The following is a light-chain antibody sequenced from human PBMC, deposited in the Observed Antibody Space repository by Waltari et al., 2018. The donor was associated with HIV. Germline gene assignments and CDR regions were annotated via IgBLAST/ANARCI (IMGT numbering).Light chain of an antibody. Sequence: DIQMAQSPSSLSASVGGRVSISCRSSQNINSYLNWYQQKPGRAPQLLVYDALNVYTWAPRRFSGSGSGTDFTLTITSLQPEDFATYFCQQSYSLPVTFGGGTKVEV. CDR1: QNINSY. CDR3: QQSYSLPVT. CDR2: DAL. V-gene: IGKV1-39*01. J-gene: IGKJ4*01.